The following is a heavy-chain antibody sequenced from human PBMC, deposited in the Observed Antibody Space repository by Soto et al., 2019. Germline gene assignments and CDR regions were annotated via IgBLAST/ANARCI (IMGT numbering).Heavy chain of an antibody. Sequence: GGSLRLSCAASGFTFSSYAMSWVRQAPGKGLEWVSAISGSGGSTYYADSVKGRFTISRDNSKNTLYLQMNSLRAEDTAVYYCAKDLRIAVAGRRVLDYWGQGTLVTVSS. J-gene: IGHJ4*02. CDR2: ISGSGGST. D-gene: IGHD6-19*01. V-gene: IGHV3-23*01. CDR1: GFTFSSYA. CDR3: AKDLRIAVAGRRVLDY.